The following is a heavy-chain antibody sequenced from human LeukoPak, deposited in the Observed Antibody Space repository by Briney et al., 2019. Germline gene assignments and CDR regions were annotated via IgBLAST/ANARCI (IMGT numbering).Heavy chain of an antibody. CDR3: ATKRGQGTQLNYNWFDP. V-gene: IGHV3-23*01. CDR1: GFTFSSYA. J-gene: IGHJ5*02. Sequence: GGSLRLSCAASGFTFSSYAMYCVRQAPGKGLEWVSAISGGKDSTYYADSVKGRFTISRDNSRSTLYLQMNGLRAEDTAIYYCATKRGQGTQLNYNWFDPWGQGTLVTVSS. D-gene: IGHD1-1*01. CDR2: ISGGKDST.